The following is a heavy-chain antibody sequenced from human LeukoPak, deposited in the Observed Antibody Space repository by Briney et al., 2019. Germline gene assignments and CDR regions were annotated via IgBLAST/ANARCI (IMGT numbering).Heavy chain of an antibody. V-gene: IGHV3-23*01. CDR3: AKRPRGNYLDPFDY. D-gene: IGHD3-10*01. Sequence: PGGSLRLSCAASRFTFSAYSMTWVRQAPGKGLEWVSAISGSGGNTYYADSVKGRFTISRDNSKNRLYLQMNSLRAEDTAVYYCAKRPRGNYLDPFDYWGQGTLVTVSS. CDR1: RFTFSAYS. J-gene: IGHJ4*02. CDR2: ISGSGGNT.